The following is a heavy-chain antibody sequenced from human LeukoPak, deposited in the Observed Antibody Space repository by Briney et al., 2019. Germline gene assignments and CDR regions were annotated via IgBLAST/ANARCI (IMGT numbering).Heavy chain of an antibody. V-gene: IGHV3-23*03. CDR1: GFTFVLDA. CDR3: ARLNWNFESYMDV. Sequence: GGSLTPSCAASGFTFVLDAMTWVRQAPGKGLEWVSSISNGGSSRYYADSVKGRFTISRDNDKNTVFLEMNSLRAEDTAVYYCARLNWNFESYMDVWGKGTTVTVSS. CDR2: ISNGGSSR. J-gene: IGHJ6*03. D-gene: IGHD1-7*01.